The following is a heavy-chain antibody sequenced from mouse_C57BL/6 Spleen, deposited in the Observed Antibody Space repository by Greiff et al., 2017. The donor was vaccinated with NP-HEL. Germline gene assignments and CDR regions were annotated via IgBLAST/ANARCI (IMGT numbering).Heavy chain of an antibody. D-gene: IGHD1-1*01. Sequence: EVQLQQSGPELVKPGASVKISCKASGYTFTDYYMNWVKQSHGKSLEWIGDINPNNGGTSYNQKFKGKATLTVDKSSSTAYMELRSLTSEDSAVYYWAPRDYYGSPFAYWGQGTLVTVSA. J-gene: IGHJ3*01. CDR3: APRDYYGSPFAY. CDR1: GYTFTDYY. CDR2: INPNNGGT. V-gene: IGHV1-26*01.